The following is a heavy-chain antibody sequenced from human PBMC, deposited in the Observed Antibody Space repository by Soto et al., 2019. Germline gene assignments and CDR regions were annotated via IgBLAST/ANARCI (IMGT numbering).Heavy chain of an antibody. J-gene: IGHJ3*01. CDR1: GVNIGGYG. CDR3: AKEFQRDVHAFDL. V-gene: IGHV3-30*18. Sequence: PGGSLRLSCEATGVNIGGYGMHWIRQAPGRGLEWVAVVSQDGTVQRYLDAVKGRFYISRDNPKNTVFLQMYRLSAEDTAVYFCAKEFQRDVHAFDLWGQGTVVTVS. CDR2: VSQDGTVQ.